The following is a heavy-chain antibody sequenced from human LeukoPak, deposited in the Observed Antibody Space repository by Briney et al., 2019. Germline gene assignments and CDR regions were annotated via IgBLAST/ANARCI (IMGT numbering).Heavy chain of an antibody. CDR3: ARGGVCSSTSCYPYYYYGTDV. J-gene: IGHJ6*02. CDR1: GFTVSSNY. V-gene: IGHV3-66*02. D-gene: IGHD2-2*01. CDR2: IYSGGST. Sequence: GGSLRLSCAASGFTVSSNYMSWVRQAPGKGLEWVSVIYSGGSTYYADSVKGRFTISRDNSKNTLYLQMNSLRAEDTAVYYCARGGVCSSTSCYPYYYYGTDVWGQGTTVTVSS.